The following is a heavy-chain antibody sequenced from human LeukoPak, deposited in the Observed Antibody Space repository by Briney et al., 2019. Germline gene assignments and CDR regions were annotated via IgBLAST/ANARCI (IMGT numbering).Heavy chain of an antibody. Sequence: GGSLRLSCAASGFTFSTYAMTWVRQAPGKGLEWVSAILSSGAGTYYADSVKGRFTISRDNSKNTLLLQLNSLRAEDTAVYYCAKTHTSSWYSNDFWGQGTLVTVSS. J-gene: IGHJ4*02. V-gene: IGHV3-23*01. CDR2: ILSSGAGT. CDR3: AKTHTSSWYSNDF. CDR1: GFTFSTYA. D-gene: IGHD6-13*01.